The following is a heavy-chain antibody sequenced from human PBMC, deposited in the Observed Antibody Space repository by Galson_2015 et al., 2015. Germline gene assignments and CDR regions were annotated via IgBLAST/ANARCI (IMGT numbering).Heavy chain of an antibody. J-gene: IGHJ4*02. D-gene: IGHD1-26*01. CDR3: AKGQKWELPIDS. CDR1: GFTFSSYA. Sequence: SLRLSCAASGFTFSSYAMSWVRQAAGKGLEWVSAISISGDKTYYTDSVKGRFTISRDNSKNTLYLQMNSLRAEDTALYIRAKGQKWELPIDSWGQGTLVTVSS. V-gene: IGHV3-23*01. CDR2: ISISGDKT.